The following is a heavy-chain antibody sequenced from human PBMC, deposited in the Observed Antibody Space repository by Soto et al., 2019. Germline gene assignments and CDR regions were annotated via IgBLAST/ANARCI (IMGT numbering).Heavy chain of an antibody. CDR2: ISGSGGST. J-gene: IGHJ4*02. CDR3: AKDLFLGYSYGIFDY. CDR1: GFTFSSYA. Sequence: GGSLRLSCAASGFTFSSYAMSWVRQAPGKGLEWVSAISGSGGSTYYADSVKGRFTISRDNSKNTLYLQMNSLRAEDTAVYYCAKDLFLGYSYGIFDYWGQGTLVTVSS. D-gene: IGHD5-18*01. V-gene: IGHV3-23*01.